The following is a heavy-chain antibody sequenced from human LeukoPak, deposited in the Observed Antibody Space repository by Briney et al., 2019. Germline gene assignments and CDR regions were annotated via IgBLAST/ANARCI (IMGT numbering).Heavy chain of an antibody. D-gene: IGHD6-6*01. CDR3: ARALRGVAARPFDY. CDR2: INHSGST. J-gene: IGHJ4*02. CDR1: GGSFSGYY. V-gene: IGHV4-34*01. Sequence: PETLSLTCAVYGGSFSGYYWSWIRQPPGKGLEWIGEINHSGSTNYNPSLKSRVTISVDTSKNQFSLKLSSVTAADTAVYYCARALRGVAARPFDYWGQGTLVTVSS.